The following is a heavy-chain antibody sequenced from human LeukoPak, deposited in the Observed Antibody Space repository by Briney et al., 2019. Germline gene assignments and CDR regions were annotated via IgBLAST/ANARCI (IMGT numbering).Heavy chain of an antibody. V-gene: IGHV3-21*01. CDR1: GFPFSTYG. Sequence: GGSLRLSCAASGFPFSTYGMNWVRQAPGKGLEWVSSISSSSSYIYYADSVKGRFTISRDNAKNSLYLQMNSLRAEDTAVYYCARSYSAATLYYYMDVWGKGTTVTVSS. J-gene: IGHJ6*03. CDR3: ARSYSAATLYYYMDV. D-gene: IGHD2/OR15-2a*01. CDR2: ISSSSSYI.